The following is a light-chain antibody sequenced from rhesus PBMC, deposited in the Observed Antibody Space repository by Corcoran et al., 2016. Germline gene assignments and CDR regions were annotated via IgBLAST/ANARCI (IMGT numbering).Light chain of an antibody. J-gene: IGKJ4*01. CDR3: QQSSNLLT. V-gene: IGKV3-24*04. Sequence: ETVVTQSPATLALSPGERATLSCRASQSVGSYLAWYQQKPGQAPRHLIYGASSRATGIPDRFSGSGSGTDFTLTSSSLEPEDVGVYYWQQSSNLLTFGGGTKVEIK. CDR1: QSVGSY. CDR2: GAS.